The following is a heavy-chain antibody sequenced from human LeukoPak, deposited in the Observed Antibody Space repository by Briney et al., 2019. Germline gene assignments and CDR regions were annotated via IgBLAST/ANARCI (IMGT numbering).Heavy chain of an antibody. J-gene: IGHJ3*01. D-gene: IGHD3-22*01. V-gene: IGHV3-66*01. Sequence: GGSLRLSCAASGFTVSSNYMSWVRQASGKGLEWVSVIYSGGTTLYADSVKGRFTISRDNSKNTLYLQMNSLRAEDTAVYYCARDSSGYYYAFDVWGQGTVVIVSS. CDR1: GFTVSSNY. CDR3: ARDSSGYYYAFDV. CDR2: IYSGGTT.